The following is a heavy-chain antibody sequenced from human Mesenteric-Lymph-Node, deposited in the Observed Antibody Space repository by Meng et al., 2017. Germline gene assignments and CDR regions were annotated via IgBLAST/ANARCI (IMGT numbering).Heavy chain of an antibody. J-gene: IGHJ4*02. CDR1: GFSFSDDF. D-gene: IGHD6-6*01. CDR3: TTVSSSSLGY. CDR2: ISNTGSIT. V-gene: IGHV3-11*01. Sequence: VQLAERGGLCVQPGWSLSRSYAASGFSFSDDFMTWIRQAPRKGLVWLSYISNTGSITYHADSVKGRSSISRDNAKNSLYLQMNSLRPEETDVYYCTTVSSSSLGYWGQGTLVTVSS.